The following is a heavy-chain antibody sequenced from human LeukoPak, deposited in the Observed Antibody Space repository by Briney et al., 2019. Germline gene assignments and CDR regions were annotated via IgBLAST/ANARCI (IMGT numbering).Heavy chain of an antibody. V-gene: IGHV1-2*02. CDR1: GYTFTDYY. J-gene: IGHJ4*02. CDR2: INPNSGAT. D-gene: IGHD4-23*01. Sequence: ASVKVSCKTSGYTFTDYYIHWVRQAPGQGLEWMAWINPNSGATNYAQKFQGRVTMTRDTSISTAYMELSRLRSDDTAVYYCARDGGLDYWGQGTLDTVSS. CDR3: ARDGGLDY.